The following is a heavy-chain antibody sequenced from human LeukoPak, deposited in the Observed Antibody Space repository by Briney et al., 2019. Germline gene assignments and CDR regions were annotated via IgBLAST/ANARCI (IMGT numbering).Heavy chain of an antibody. J-gene: IGHJ4*02. V-gene: IGHV3-11*01. CDR2: ISTNGATI. Sequence: GGSLRLSCAGSGFTFKDYAMSWIRQAPGKGLEWISYISTNGATIYYAASVQGRFTISRDNTRNSLFLHMFSLGAEDTGVYYCARDPPVYYYDSRGYIVWGQGTRVIVSS. CDR1: GFTFKDYA. CDR3: ARDPPVYYYDSRGYIV. D-gene: IGHD3-22*01.